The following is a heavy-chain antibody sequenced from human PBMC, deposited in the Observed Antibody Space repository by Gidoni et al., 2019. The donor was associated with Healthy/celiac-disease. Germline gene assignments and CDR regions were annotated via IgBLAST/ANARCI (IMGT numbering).Heavy chain of an antibody. CDR1: GFTFDDYA. D-gene: IGHD5-18*01. Sequence: EVQLVESGGGLVQPGRSRRIACAASGFTFDDYAMHWVRQAPGKGLEWVSGISWNSGSIGYADSVKCRFTISRDNAKNSLYLQMNSLRAEDTALYYCAKDIHTAMVTGFDYWGQGTLVTVSS. CDR3: AKDIHTAMVTGFDY. V-gene: IGHV3-9*01. J-gene: IGHJ4*02. CDR2: ISWNSGSI.